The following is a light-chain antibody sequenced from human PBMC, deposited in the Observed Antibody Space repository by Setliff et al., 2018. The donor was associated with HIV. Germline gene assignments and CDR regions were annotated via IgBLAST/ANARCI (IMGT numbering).Light chain of an antibody. CDR2: DVD. Sequence: QSALTQPASVSGSPGQSITISCTGSSSDIGTYHYVSWYQQHPGKAPKLLICDVDNRPSGVSNRFSGSKSGNTASLTISGLQTADEADYYCSPYTTSSTYVFGPGTKVTVL. CDR1: SSDIGTYHY. J-gene: IGLJ1*01. V-gene: IGLV2-14*03. CDR3: SPYTTSSTYV.